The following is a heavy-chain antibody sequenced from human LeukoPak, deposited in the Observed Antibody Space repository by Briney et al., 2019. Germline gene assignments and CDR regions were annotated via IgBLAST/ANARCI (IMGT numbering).Heavy chain of an antibody. J-gene: IGHJ6*02. CDR1: GYTFTGYY. CDR3: APRPPHSRYYYGMDV. V-gene: IGHV1-2*02. CDR2: INPNSGGT. Sequence: GASVKVSCKASGYTFTGYYMHWVRQAPGQGLEWMGWINPNSGGTNYAQKFQGRVTMTRDTSISTAYMELSRLRSEDTAVYYCAPRPPHSRYYYGMDVWGQGTTVTVSS.